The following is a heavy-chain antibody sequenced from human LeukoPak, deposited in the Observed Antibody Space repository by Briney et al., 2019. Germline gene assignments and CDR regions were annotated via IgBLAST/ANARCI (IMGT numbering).Heavy chain of an antibody. D-gene: IGHD5-12*01. CDR2: ISNSGSTI. CDR3: ARVEVAKFD. V-gene: IGHV3-48*01. J-gene: IGHJ4*02. Sequence: GGSLRLSCAASGFTFSSYSMNWVRQAPGKGLEWVSYISNSGSTIYYADSVKGRLTISRDNGKNLLYLQMNSLRVEDTAVYYCARVEVAKFDWGQGTLVTVSS. CDR1: GFTFSSYS.